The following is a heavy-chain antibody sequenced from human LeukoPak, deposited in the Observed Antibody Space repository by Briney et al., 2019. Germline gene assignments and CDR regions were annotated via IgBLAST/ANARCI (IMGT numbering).Heavy chain of an antibody. CDR1: GFTFSSYS. CDR3: ARVLRFLEWLLHESSYYYYYGMDV. J-gene: IGHJ6*02. Sequence: PGGSLRLSCAASGFTFSSYSMNWVRQAPGKGLEWVSSISSSSSYIYYADSVKGRFTISRDNAKNSMYLQMNSLRAEDTAVYYCARVLRFLEWLLHESSYYYYYGMDVWGQGTTVTVSS. D-gene: IGHD3-3*01. V-gene: IGHV3-21*01. CDR2: ISSSSSYI.